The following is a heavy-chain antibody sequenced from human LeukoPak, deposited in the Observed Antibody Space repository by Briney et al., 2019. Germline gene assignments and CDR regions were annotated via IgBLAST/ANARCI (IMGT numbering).Heavy chain of an antibody. Sequence: GGSLRLSCAASGFTFSSYGMHWVRQAPGKGLEWVAVISYDGSNKYYADSVKGRFTISRDNSKNTLYPQMNSLRAEDTAVYYCAKDRIAAAGEYDYWGQGTLVTVSS. D-gene: IGHD6-13*01. CDR2: ISYDGSNK. CDR1: GFTFSSYG. V-gene: IGHV3-30*18. J-gene: IGHJ4*02. CDR3: AKDRIAAAGEYDY.